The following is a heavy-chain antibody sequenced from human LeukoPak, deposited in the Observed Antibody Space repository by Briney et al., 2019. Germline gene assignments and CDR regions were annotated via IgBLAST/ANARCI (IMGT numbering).Heavy chain of an antibody. J-gene: IGHJ4*02. Sequence: EASVKVSCKASGGTFSSYAISWVRQAPGQGLEWMGGIIPIFGTANYAQKFQGRVTITADKSTSTAYMELSSLRSEDTAVYYCATILDRSSTSCYEPLVDYWGQGTLVTVSS. V-gene: IGHV1-69*06. CDR3: ATILDRSSTSCYEPLVDY. CDR2: IIPIFGTA. D-gene: IGHD2-2*01. CDR1: GGTFSSYA.